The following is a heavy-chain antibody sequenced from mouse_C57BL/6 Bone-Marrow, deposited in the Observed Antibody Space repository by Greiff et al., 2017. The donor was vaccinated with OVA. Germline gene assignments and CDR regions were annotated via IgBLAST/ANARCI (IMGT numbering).Heavy chain of an antibody. Sequence: QVQLQQPGAELVMPGASVKLSCKASGYTFTSYWMHWVKQRPGQGLEWIGEIDPSDSYTNYNQKFKGKSTLTVDKSSSTAYMQLSSLTSEDSAVYYCARKLRYLYYHAMDYWGQGTSVTVSS. CDR1: GYTFTSYW. CDR3: ARKLRYLYYHAMDY. V-gene: IGHV1-69*01. J-gene: IGHJ4*01. D-gene: IGHD1-1*01. CDR2: IDPSDSYT.